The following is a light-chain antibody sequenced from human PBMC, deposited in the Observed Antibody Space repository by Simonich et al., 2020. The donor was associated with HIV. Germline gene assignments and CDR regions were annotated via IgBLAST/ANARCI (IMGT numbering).Light chain of an antibody. CDR3: SSYTSSSTLV. V-gene: IGLV2-14*01. CDR2: DVS. CDR1: SIDVGGYNY. Sequence: QSALTQPASVSGSPGQSITISCTGTSIDVGGYNYVSWYQQHPGKAPQLMIYDVSKRPSGGSNRFSGSKSGNTASLTISGLQAEDEADYYCSSYTSSSTLVFGGGTKLTVL. J-gene: IGLJ3*02.